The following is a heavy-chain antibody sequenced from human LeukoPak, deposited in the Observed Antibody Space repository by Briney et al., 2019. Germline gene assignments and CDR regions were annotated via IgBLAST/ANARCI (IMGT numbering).Heavy chain of an antibody. CDR3: ARQLPITMIVGGHAFDI. Sequence: GESLKISCKGSGYSFTSYWIGWVRQMPGKGLEWMGIIYPGDSDTRYSPSFQGQVTISADKSISTAYLQWSSLKASDTAMYYCARQLPITMIVGGHAFDIWGQGTMVTVSS. J-gene: IGHJ3*02. D-gene: IGHD3-22*01. CDR2: IYPGDSDT. CDR1: GYSFTSYW. V-gene: IGHV5-51*01.